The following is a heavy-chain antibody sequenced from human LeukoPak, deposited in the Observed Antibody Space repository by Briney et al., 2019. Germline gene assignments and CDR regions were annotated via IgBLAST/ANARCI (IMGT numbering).Heavy chain of an antibody. CDR2: IRHDGNAK. V-gene: IGHV3-7*01. J-gene: IGHJ4*02. Sequence: GSLRLSCAASGFAFSDFWMSWVRQAPGKGLEWVANIRHDGNAKNYVPSVRGRFTISRDNAKNSLYLQMNSLTVEDTAVYYCATSHGSAGNDWGQGTLVTVSS. D-gene: IGHD2-15*01. CDR1: GFAFSDFW. CDR3: ATSHGSAGND.